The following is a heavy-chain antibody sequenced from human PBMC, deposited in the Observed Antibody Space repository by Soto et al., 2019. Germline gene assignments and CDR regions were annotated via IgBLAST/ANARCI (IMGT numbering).Heavy chain of an antibody. CDR3: ARIYCSSVRCSSHFDY. CDR2: IYSSGNT. CDR1: SGSISGYY. Sequence: QVQLQESGPGLVKPSETLSLTCTVSSGSISGYYWSWIRQPPGKGLEWIGYIYSSGNTDYNPSLKSRVTISVDPSKNQFSLRLSSVTAADTAVYFCARIYCSSVRCSSHFDYWGQGTLVTVSS. V-gene: IGHV4-4*08. D-gene: IGHD2-2*01. J-gene: IGHJ4*02.